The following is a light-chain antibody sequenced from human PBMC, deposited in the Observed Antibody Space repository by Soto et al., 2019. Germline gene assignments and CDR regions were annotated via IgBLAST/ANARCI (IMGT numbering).Light chain of an antibody. CDR2: WAS. Sequence: DIVMTQSPDSLAVSLGERATINCKSSQSVLYSSNNKNYLAWYQQSPGQPPKLLIYWASTRESGVPDRFSGRGSGTDFTITISTLQAEDVAVDYCQQYYNTPRTFGQGTKVEIK. CDR1: QSVLYSSNNKNY. J-gene: IGKJ1*01. V-gene: IGKV4-1*01. CDR3: QQYYNTPRT.